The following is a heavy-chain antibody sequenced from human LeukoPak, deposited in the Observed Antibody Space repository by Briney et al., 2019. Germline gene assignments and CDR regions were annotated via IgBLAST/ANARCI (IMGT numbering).Heavy chain of an antibody. CDR3: ARDYDSSGYCGPYFDY. V-gene: IGHV3-48*03. J-gene: IGHJ4*02. CDR2: ISSSGSTI. D-gene: IGHD3-22*01. CDR1: GFTFSSYE. Sequence: GGSLRLSCAASGFTFSSYEMNWVRQAPGKGLEWVSYISSSGSTIYYADSVKGRFTISRDNAKNSLYLQMNSLRAEDTAVYYCARDYDSSGYCGPYFDYWGQGTLVTVSS.